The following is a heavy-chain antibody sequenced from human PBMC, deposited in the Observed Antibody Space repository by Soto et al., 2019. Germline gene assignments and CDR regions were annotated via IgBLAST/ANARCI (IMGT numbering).Heavy chain of an antibody. CDR2: IIPIFDTT. J-gene: IGHJ4*02. Sequence: SVKVSCKSSGGTFSPFGVSWVRQAPGQGLEWMGMIIPIFDTTNYAQKFQGRVTITADTSTSTAYVELSSLSSEDTAVYYCAREGRLTGSDGFDYSGPGTVVTVSS. D-gene: IGHD1-20*01. CDR1: GGTFSPFG. CDR3: AREGRLTGSDGFDY. V-gene: IGHV1-69*06.